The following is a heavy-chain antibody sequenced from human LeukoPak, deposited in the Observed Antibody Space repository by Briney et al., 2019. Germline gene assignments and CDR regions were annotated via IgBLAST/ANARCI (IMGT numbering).Heavy chain of an antibody. D-gene: IGHD1-14*01. CDR1: GFPFSSYW. J-gene: IGHJ4*02. V-gene: IGHV3-74*01. Sequence: GRSLRLSCAASGFPFSSYWMLWVRQVPGRGLVWVARINPGGCSIPYADSVKGRFTISRDNAKNTLYLQMDSLRAEDTGVYYFARSNRADDYWGQGTLVTVSS. CDR3: ARSNRADDY. CDR2: INPGGCSI.